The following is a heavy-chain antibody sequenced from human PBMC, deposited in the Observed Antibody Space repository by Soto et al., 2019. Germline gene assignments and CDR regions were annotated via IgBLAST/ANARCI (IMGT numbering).Heavy chain of an antibody. CDR1: GGSVSGRSYC. D-gene: IGHD5-12*01. Sequence: SETLSLTCTVSGGSVSGRSYCWSWIRQPPGKGLEWIGYIYYSGSTNYNPSLKSRVTISVDTSKNQFSLKLSSVTAADTAVYYCARGRDGYRYWGQGTLVTVSS. CDR3: ARGRDGYRY. J-gene: IGHJ4*02. CDR2: IYYSGST. V-gene: IGHV4-61*01.